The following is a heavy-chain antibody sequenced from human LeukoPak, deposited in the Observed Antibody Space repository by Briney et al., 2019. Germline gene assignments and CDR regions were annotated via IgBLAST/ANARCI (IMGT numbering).Heavy chain of an antibody. CDR2: INPTDGST. CDR1: GYTFTNYY. Sequence: ASVKVSCKASGYTFTNYYIHWVRQAPGQGLEWMGIINPTDGSTVYTQKFQGRVTMTRDTSTTTVYVELSSLRSEDTAVYYCARRGWYSAYDPIFDYRGQGTLVTVSS. J-gene: IGHJ4*02. V-gene: IGHV1-46*01. CDR3: ARRGWYSAYDPIFDY. D-gene: IGHD5-12*01.